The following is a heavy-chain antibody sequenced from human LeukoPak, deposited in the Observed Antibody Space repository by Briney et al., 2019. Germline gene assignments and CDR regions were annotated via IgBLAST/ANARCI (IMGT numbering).Heavy chain of an antibody. V-gene: IGHV1-18*01. CDR3: ARGRTEYYYGMDV. CDR2: ISAYNGNT. Sequence: EASVKVSCKASGYTFTSYGISWVRQAPGQGLEWMGWISAYNGNTNYAQKLQGRVTMTTDTSTSTAYMELSSLRSEDTAVYYCARGRTEYYYGMDVWGQGTTVTVSS. J-gene: IGHJ6*02. CDR1: GYTFTSYG.